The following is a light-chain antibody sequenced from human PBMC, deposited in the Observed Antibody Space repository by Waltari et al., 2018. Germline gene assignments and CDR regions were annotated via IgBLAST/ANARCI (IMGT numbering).Light chain of an antibody. V-gene: IGLV1-47*01. CDR3: AAWDDSLSGRV. CDR1: GSNIGDNY. Sequence: QSVLTQPPSASGTPGQRVTISCSGSGSNIGDNYVYWYHQLPGMAPKLLIYRDDERPSGGPDLFSGSKSGTSASLAISGLRSEDAGDYYCAAWDDSLSGRVFGGGTKLTVL. J-gene: IGLJ3*02. CDR2: RDD.